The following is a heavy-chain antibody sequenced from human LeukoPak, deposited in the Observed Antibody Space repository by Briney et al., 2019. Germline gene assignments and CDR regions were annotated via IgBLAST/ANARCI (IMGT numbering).Heavy chain of an antibody. CDR2: ISSSSSYI. D-gene: IGHD4-17*01. CDR1: GFTFSSYS. J-gene: IGHJ6*04. CDR3: ARATHDYGDYVDYYYYYGMDV. V-gene: IGHV3-21*01. Sequence: GGSLRLSCAASGFTFSSYSMNWVRQAPGKGLEWVSSISSSSSYIYYADSVKGRFTISRDYAKNSLYLQMNSLRAEDTAVYYCARATHDYGDYVDYYYYYGMDVWGKGTTVTVSS.